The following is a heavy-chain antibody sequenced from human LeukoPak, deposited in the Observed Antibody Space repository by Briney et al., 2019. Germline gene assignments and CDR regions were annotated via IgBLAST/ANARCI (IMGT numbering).Heavy chain of an antibody. V-gene: IGHV4-59*01. Sequence: SETLSLTCTVSGGSISSYYWSWIRQPPGKGLEWMGYIYYSGSTNYNPSLKSRVTISVDTSKNQFSLKLSSVTAADTAVYYCARGRRVPAATYWYFDLWGRGTLVTVSS. CDR2: IYYSGST. CDR1: GGSISSYY. J-gene: IGHJ2*01. D-gene: IGHD2-2*01. CDR3: ARGRRVPAATYWYFDL.